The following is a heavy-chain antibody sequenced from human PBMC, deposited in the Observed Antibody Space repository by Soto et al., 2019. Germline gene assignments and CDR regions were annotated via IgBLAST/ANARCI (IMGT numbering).Heavy chain of an antibody. Sequence: SETLSLTCPVSGDSISSYYWSWIRQPPGKGLEWIGYIYYSGSTNYNPSLKSRVTISVDTSKNQFSLKLSSVTAADTAVYYCAREGYSSSWSPVDSWGQGTMVTVSS. CDR3: AREGYSSSWSPVDS. CDR1: GDSISSYY. D-gene: IGHD6-13*01. J-gene: IGHJ3*02. V-gene: IGHV4-59*01. CDR2: IYYSGST.